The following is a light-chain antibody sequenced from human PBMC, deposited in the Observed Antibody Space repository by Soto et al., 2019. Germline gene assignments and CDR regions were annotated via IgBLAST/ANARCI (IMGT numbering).Light chain of an antibody. CDR3: QQYNNWPPIT. J-gene: IGKJ5*01. CDR1: QSVSSN. Sequence: EIVMSQSPATLSVSPGERATLSCRASQSVSSNLAWYQQKPGQAPRLLIYGASTRATGIPARFSGSRSGTEFTLTVSSLQSEDFAVYYCQQYNNWPPITFGQGTRLEMK. CDR2: GAS. V-gene: IGKV3-15*01.